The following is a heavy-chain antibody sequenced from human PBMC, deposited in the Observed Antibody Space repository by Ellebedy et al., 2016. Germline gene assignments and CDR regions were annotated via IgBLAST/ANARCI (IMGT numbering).Heavy chain of an antibody. CDR1: GGTLSSYA. CDR3: ARGPYYYDSSRGIIGWFDP. Sequence: ASVKVSCKASGGTLSSYAISWVRQAPGQGLEWMGRIIPIIAIANYAQKFQDRVTITADKSTRTAYMELSSLRSEDTAVYYCARGPYYYDSSRGIIGWFDPWGQGTLVTVSS. CDR2: IIPIIAIA. D-gene: IGHD3-22*01. J-gene: IGHJ5*02. V-gene: IGHV1-69*04.